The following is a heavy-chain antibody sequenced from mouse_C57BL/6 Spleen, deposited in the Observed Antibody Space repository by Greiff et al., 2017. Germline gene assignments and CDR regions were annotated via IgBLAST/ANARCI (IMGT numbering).Heavy chain of an antibody. D-gene: IGHD4-1*01. CDR1: GFTFSDYY. CDR3: ARAGWDGAMDY. J-gene: IGHJ4*01. CDR2: INYDGSST. Sequence: EVQRVESEGGLVQPGSSMKLSCTASGFTFSDYYMAWVRQVPEKGLEWVANINYDGSSTYYLDSLKSRFIISRDNAKNILYLQMSSLKSEDTATYYCARAGWDGAMDYWGQGTSVTVSS. V-gene: IGHV5-16*01.